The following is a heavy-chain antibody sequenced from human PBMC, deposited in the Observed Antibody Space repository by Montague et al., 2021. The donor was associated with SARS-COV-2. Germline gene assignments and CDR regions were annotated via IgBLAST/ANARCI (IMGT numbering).Heavy chain of an antibody. J-gene: IGHJ4*02. V-gene: IGHV3-11*03. CDR3: ARQGRYFDWLLMARGHQRTEGVDY. D-gene: IGHD3-9*01. CDR2: ISSSSSYT. Sequence: YRRLSFAASGFTFSDYYMSWIRQAPGKGLERVSYISSSSSYTNYADSVKGRFTISRDNAKNSLYLQMNSLRAEDTAVYYCARQGRYFDWLLMARGHQRTEGVDYWGQGTLVTVSS. CDR1: GFTFSDYY.